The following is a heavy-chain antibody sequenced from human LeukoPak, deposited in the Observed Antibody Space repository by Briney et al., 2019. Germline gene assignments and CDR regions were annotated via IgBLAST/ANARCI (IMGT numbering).Heavy chain of an antibody. CDR3: ARDQYYDSSGYSYYFDY. CDR1: GFTFSSYA. Sequence: GRSLRLSCAASGFTFSSYAMHWVRQAPGKGLEWVAVISYDGSNKYYADSVKGRFTISRDNSKNTLYLQVNSLRAEDTAVYYCARDQYYDSSGYSYYFDYWGQGTLVTVSS. D-gene: IGHD3-22*01. J-gene: IGHJ4*02. V-gene: IGHV3-30-3*01. CDR2: ISYDGSNK.